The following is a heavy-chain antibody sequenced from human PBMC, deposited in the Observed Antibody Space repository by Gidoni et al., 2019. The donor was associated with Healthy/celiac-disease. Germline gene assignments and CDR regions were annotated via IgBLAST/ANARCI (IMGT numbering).Heavy chain of an antibody. CDR3: ARDFGARENN. CDR2: ISSSSSYI. J-gene: IGHJ3*02. D-gene: IGHD3-16*01. V-gene: IGHV3-21*01. CDR1: GFTFSSYS. Sequence: EVQLVESGGGLVKPGGSLRLSCAASGFTFSSYSMNWVRQAPGKGLEWVSSISSSSSYIYYADSVKGRFTIARDNAKNSLYLQMNSLRAEDTAVYYCARDFGARENNWGQGTMVTVSS.